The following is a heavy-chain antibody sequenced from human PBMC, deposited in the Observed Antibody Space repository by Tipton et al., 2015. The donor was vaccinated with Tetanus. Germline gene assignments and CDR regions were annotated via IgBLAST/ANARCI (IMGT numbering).Heavy chain of an antibody. Sequence: TLSLTCAVYGGSFSGYYWSWIRQHPGKGLEWIGYIYYSGSTYYNPSLKSRVTISVDTSKNQFSLKLSSVTAADTAVYYCARGVSRDWNGHYFDYWGQGALVTVSS. J-gene: IGHJ4*02. CDR3: ARGVSRDWNGHYFDY. D-gene: IGHD1-1*01. CDR2: IYYSGST. CDR1: GGSFSGYY. V-gene: IGHV4-31*11.